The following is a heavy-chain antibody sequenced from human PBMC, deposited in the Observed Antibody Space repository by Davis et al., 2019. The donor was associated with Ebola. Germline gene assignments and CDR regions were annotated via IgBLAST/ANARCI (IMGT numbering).Heavy chain of an antibody. CDR1: GFTFSDYY. Sequence: GESLKISCAASGFTFSDYYMSWIRQAPGKGLEWVSYISSSGSTIYYADSVKGRFTISRDNAKNSLYLQMNSLRAEDTAVYYCARDMTTADGMDVWGQGTTVTVSS. V-gene: IGHV3-11*01. J-gene: IGHJ6*02. CDR2: ISSSGSTI. D-gene: IGHD4-17*01. CDR3: ARDMTTADGMDV.